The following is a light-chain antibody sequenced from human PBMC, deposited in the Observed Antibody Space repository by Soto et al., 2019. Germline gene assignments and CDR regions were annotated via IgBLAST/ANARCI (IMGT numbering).Light chain of an antibody. CDR1: QSLLHNNGYNY. J-gene: IGKJ2*01. CDR2: TLS. Sequence: DIVLTQSPLSLSVTPGESASISCRSSQSLLHNNGYNYLDWYLQKPGQSPQLLIYTLSYRASGVPDRFSGSGSGTDFTLKISKVEAEDVGVYYCMQRIEFPYTFGQGTKLEIK. V-gene: IGKV2-40*01. CDR3: MQRIEFPYT.